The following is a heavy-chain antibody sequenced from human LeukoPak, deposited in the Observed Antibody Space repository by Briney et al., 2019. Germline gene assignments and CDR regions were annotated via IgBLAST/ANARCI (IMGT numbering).Heavy chain of an antibody. J-gene: IGHJ4*02. CDR2: INHSGST. Sequence: SETLSLTCAVYGGSFSGYYWSWIRQPPGKGLEWIGEINHSGSTNYNPSLKSRVTMSVDMSTRQISLKLSSVTAAGTAVYYCARAVGGDGSGSLWGPGTLVTVSS. V-gene: IGHV4-34*01. D-gene: IGHD3-10*01. CDR1: GGSFSGYY. CDR3: ARAVGGDGSGSL.